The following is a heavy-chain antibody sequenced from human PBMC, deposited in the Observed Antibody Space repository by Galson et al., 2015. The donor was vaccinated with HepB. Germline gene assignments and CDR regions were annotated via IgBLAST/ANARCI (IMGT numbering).Heavy chain of an antibody. Sequence: SLRLSCAASGFTFSSYCMTWVRQAPGKGLEWVANINQDGTEKSYADSVKGRFTISRDNAKNSLYLQMNSLRAEDTAVYYCARLLTSAPPFEYDFLCGYSRTEYFDDWGQGTLVTVSS. D-gene: IGHD3-3*01. J-gene: IGHJ4*02. CDR1: GFTFSSYC. CDR2: INQDGTEK. V-gene: IGHV3-7*01. CDR3: ARLLTSAPPFEYDFLCGYSRTEYFDD.